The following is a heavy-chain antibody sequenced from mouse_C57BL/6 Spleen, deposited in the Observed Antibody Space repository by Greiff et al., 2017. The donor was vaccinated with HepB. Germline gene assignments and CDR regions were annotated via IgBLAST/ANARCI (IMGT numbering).Heavy chain of an antibody. CDR3: ARSGYDGYLSWFAY. J-gene: IGHJ3*01. CDR1: GYTFTSYW. Sequence: VQLQQSGAELAKPGASVKLSCKASGYTFTSYWMHWVKQRPGQGLEWIGMIHPNSGSTNYNEKFKSKATLTVDKSSSTAYMQLSSLTSEDSAVYYCARSGYDGYLSWFAYWGQGTLVTVSA. CDR2: IHPNSGST. D-gene: IGHD2-3*01. V-gene: IGHV1-64*01.